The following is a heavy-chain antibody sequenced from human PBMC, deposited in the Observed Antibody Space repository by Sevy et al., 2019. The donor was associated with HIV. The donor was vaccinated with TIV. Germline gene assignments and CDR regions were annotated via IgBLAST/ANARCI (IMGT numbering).Heavy chain of an antibody. V-gene: IGHV4-39*01. Sequence: SETLSLTCTVSGGSISSKNYYWCWLRQPPGKGLEWIGSVYYSGSTYYNPSLKSRVTISVETSKNQFSLTLSSVTAADTAVYYCARSPPWGNTWLYYFDNWGQGALVTVSS. D-gene: IGHD6-13*01. CDR3: ARSPPWGNTWLYYFDN. CDR1: GGSISSKNYY. CDR2: VYYSGST. J-gene: IGHJ4*02.